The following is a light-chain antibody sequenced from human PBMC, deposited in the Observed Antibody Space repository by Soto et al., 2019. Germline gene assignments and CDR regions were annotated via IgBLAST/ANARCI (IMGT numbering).Light chain of an antibody. J-gene: IGLJ1*01. CDR2: EVS. CDR3: SLYTSENAYV. CDR1: STDFVSYNR. Sequence: QCALTQPPSVSGSAGQSVTISCTGTSTDFVSYNRVSWYQQPPGTAPKLMIYEVSKRPSGVPDRFSGSKSGNTASLTISGLQAADEADYYCSLYTSENAYVFGTGTKV. V-gene: IGLV2-18*01.